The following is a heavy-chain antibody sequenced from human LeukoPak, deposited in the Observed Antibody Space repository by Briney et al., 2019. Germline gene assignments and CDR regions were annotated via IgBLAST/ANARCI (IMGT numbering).Heavy chain of an antibody. CDR3: ARERGDYGDYFDY. CDR1: GFTVSSNY. V-gene: IGHV3-66*01. Sequence: GGSLRLSCAASGFTVSSNYMSWVRQAPGKGLEWVSVIYSGGSTYYADSVKGRFTISRDNSKNTLYLQMNSLRAEDTAVYYCARERGDYGDYFDYWGQGTLVTVSS. CDR2: IYSGGST. D-gene: IGHD4-17*01. J-gene: IGHJ4*02.